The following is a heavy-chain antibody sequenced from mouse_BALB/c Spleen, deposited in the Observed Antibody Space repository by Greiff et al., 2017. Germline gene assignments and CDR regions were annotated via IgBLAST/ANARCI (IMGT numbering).Heavy chain of an antibody. D-gene: IGHD2-1*01. V-gene: IGHV3-8*02. CDR3: ARERGNYDAMDY. CDR2: ISYSGST. J-gene: IGHJ4*01. CDR1: GDSITSGY. Sequence: EVKLVESGPSLVKPSQTLSLTCSVTGDSITSGYWNWIRKFPGNKLEYMGYISYSGSTYYNPSLKSRISITRDTSKNQYYLQLNSVTTEDTATYYCARERGNYDAMDYWGQGTSVTVSS.